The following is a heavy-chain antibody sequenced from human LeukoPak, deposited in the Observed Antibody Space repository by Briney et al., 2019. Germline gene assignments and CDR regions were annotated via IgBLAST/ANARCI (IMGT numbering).Heavy chain of an antibody. J-gene: IGHJ5*02. Sequence: GGSLRLSCAASGFTFSSYAMHWVRQAPGKGLEWVAVISYDGSNKYYADSVKGRFTISRDNSKNTLYLQMNSLRAEDTAVYSCARHIRGDDILTGPYTRLYNWFDPWGQGTLVTVSS. V-gene: IGHV3-30*04. CDR2: ISYDGSNK. D-gene: IGHD3-9*01. CDR1: GFTFSSYA. CDR3: ARHIRGDDILTGPYTRLYNWFDP.